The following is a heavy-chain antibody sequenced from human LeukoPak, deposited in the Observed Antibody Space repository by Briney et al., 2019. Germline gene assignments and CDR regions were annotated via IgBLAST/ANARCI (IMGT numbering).Heavy chain of an antibody. D-gene: IGHD3-10*01. CDR1: GFTFSTYG. V-gene: IGHV3-23*01. J-gene: IGHJ4*02. CDR3: ANGLWFGESQNH. CDR2: ISGSGDNT. Sequence: GGTLRLSCAASGFTFSTYGMSWVRQAPGKGLEWVSAISGSGDNTYYADSVKGRFTISRDNSKNTLYLQMNSLRAEDTAVYYCANGLWFGESQNHWGQGTLVTVSS.